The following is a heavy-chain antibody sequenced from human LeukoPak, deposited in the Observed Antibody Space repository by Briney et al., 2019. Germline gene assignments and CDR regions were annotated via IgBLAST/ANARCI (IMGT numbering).Heavy chain of an antibody. Sequence: ASVKVSCKASGYTFTAYYIHWVRQAPGQGLEWMGWISAYNGNTNYAQKFQGRVTMTTDASTTTAYMELRSLRSDDTAVYYCARPNDSGWPLGVMDVWGQGTTVTVSS. CDR2: ISAYNGNT. CDR1: GYTFTAYY. D-gene: IGHD6-19*01. CDR3: ARPNDSGWPLGVMDV. J-gene: IGHJ6*02. V-gene: IGHV1-18*04.